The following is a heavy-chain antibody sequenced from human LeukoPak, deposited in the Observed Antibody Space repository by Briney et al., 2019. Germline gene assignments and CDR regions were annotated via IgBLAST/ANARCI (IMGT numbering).Heavy chain of an antibody. CDR3: AKDAAGPEY. V-gene: IGHV3-23*01. CDR2: ISAGGGST. J-gene: IGHJ4*02. CDR1: GLTFSDYS. D-gene: IGHD6-13*01. Sequence: GGSLRLSCAASGLTFSDYSMTWVRQAPGKGLFWVSGISAGGGSTYYADSVKGRFTISRDNSRNTLHLQMNSLRAEDTAVYYGAKDAAGPEYWGQGTLVTVSS.